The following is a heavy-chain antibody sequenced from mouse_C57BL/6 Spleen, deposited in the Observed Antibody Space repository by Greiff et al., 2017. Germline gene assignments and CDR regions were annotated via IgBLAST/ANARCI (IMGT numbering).Heavy chain of an antibody. J-gene: IGHJ2*01. CDR1: GYTFTTYP. CDR3: ARRKDYGFDY. D-gene: IGHD1-1*01. CDR2: FHPYNDDT. Sequence: QVLLQQSGAELVKPGASVKMSCKASGYTFTTYPIAWMKQNHGKSLEGIGNFHPYNDDTKYNDKFKGKATLTVEKSSSTVYLELSRLTSDDTAFYYCARRKDYGFDYWGQGTTLTVPS. V-gene: IGHV1-47*01.